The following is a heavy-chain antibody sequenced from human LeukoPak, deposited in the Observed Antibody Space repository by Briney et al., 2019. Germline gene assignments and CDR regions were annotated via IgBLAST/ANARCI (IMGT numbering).Heavy chain of an antibody. J-gene: IGHJ4*02. V-gene: IGHV1-69*04. CDR1: GGTFSSYA. Sequence: SVKVSCKASGGTFSSYAISWVRQAPGQGLEWMGRIIPIFGIANYAQKFQGRVTITADKSTSTAYKELSSLRSEDTAVYYCARAQYSSSAFDYWGQGTLVTVSS. CDR3: ARAQYSSSAFDY. CDR2: IIPIFGIA. D-gene: IGHD6-6*01.